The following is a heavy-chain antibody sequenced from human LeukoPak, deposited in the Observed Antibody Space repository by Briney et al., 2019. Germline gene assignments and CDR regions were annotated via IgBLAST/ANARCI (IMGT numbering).Heavy chain of an antibody. Sequence: SETLSPTCTVSGGSISSYYWSWIRRPPGKGLEWIGYIYYSGSTNYNPSLKSRVTISVDTSKNQFSLKLTSVTAADTAVYYCARVGGASSSDYWGQGTLVTVSS. V-gene: IGHV4-59*01. CDR2: IYYSGST. CDR1: GGSISSYY. D-gene: IGHD6-6*01. J-gene: IGHJ4*02. CDR3: ARVGGASSSDY.